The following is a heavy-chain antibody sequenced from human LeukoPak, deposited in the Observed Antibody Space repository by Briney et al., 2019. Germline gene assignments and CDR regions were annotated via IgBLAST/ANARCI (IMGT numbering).Heavy chain of an antibody. CDR3: ARVLDGVGATRSFDY. CDR2: INSDGSST. J-gene: IGHJ4*02. Sequence: GGSLRLSCAASGFTFSSYGMHWVRQAPGEGLVWVSRINSDGSSTSYADSVKGRFTISRDNAKNTLYLQMNSLRAEDTAVYYCARVLDGVGATRSFDYWGQGTLVTVSS. CDR1: GFTFSSYG. D-gene: IGHD1-26*01. V-gene: IGHV3-74*01.